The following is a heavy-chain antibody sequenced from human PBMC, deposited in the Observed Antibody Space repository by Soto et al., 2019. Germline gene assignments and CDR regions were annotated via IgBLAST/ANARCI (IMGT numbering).Heavy chain of an antibody. CDR1: GYTFISYA. CDR2: ISGYNGDT. CDR3: ARGRITTSSIFDY. V-gene: IGHV1-18*01. J-gene: IGHJ4*02. D-gene: IGHD6-6*01. Sequence: ASVKVSCKASGYTFISYAISWVRQAPGQGLEWMGGISGYNGDTNYAQKFQGRVSMTTDTSTSTAYMDLRSLRSDDTAVYYCARGRITTSSIFDYWGQGTLVTVSS.